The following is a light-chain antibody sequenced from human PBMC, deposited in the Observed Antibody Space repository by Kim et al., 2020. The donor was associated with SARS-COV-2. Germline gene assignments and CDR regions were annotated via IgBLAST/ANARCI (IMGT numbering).Light chain of an antibody. J-gene: IGKJ4*01. Sequence: ASVRDRVTITCRASEGIDKDLAWYQQKPGSAPKRLIYAASTLQSGVPSRFSGSGSWTEFTLTISSMQPEDFATYYCLQHNSYPITFGGGTKVDIK. CDR3: LQHNSYPIT. V-gene: IGKV1-17*01. CDR2: AAS. CDR1: EGIDKD.